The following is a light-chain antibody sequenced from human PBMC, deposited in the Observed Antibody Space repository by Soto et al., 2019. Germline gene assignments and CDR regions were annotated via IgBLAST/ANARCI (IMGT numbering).Light chain of an antibody. J-gene: IGKJ5*01. CDR1: QSISRY. CDR3: QQLNSYPIT. V-gene: IGKV1-9*01. Sequence: DIQMTQSPSSLSASVGDRVTITCRASQSISRYLNWYQQKLGKAPKLLIYKASTLKSGVPSRFSGSGSGTEFTLTISSLQPEDFATYYCQQLNSYPITFGRGTRLEIK. CDR2: KAS.